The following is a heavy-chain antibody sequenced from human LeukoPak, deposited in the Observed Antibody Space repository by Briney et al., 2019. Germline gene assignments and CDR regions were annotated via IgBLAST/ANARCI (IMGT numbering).Heavy chain of an antibody. V-gene: IGHV4-59*01. J-gene: IGHJ4*02. D-gene: IGHD6-19*01. CDR1: GGSISSYY. CDR3: AREGVAVIDY. Sequence: PSETLSLTCTFSGGSISSYYWSWIRQPPGKGLEWIGYIYYSGSTNYNPSLKSRVTISVDTSKNQFSLKLSSVTAADTAVYYCAREGVAVIDYWGQGTLVTVSS. CDR2: IYYSGST.